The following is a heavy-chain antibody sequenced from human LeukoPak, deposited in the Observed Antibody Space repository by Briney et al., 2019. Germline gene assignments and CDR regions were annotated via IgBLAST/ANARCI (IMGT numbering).Heavy chain of an antibody. V-gene: IGHV3-30*03. CDR1: GFSFGSYG. J-gene: IGHJ4*02. Sequence: PGGSLRLSCAASGFSFGSYGIHWVRQAPGKGLEWVAVISHEGSQTYYGDSVRGRFTISRDNSKNMVYLQMNSLRAEDTAVYYCARTREQWQVLDYWGQGTLVTVSS. D-gene: IGHD6-19*01. CDR2: ISHEGSQT. CDR3: ARTREQWQVLDY.